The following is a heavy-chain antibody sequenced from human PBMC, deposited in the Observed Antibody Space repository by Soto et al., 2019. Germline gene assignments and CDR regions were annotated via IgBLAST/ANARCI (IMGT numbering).Heavy chain of an antibody. D-gene: IGHD2-2*02. V-gene: IGHV4-31*03. CDR2: IYYSGST. Sequence: TLSLTCTVSGGAISSGGYYWICIRQHPGNGLEWIGYIYYSGSTYYNPSLKSRVTRSVDTSKNQFSLKLSSVTAADTAVYYCARAPGYCSSTSCYRGYNWFDPWGQGTLVTVSS. CDR1: GGAISSGGYY. J-gene: IGHJ5*02. CDR3: ARAPGYCSSTSCYRGYNWFDP.